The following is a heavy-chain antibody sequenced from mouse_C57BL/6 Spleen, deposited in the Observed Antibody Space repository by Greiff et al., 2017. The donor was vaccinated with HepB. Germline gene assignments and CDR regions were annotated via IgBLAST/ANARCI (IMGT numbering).Heavy chain of an antibody. Sequence: DVMLVESGGGLVQPGGSLKLSCAASGFTFSDYYMYWVRQTPEKRLEWVAYISNGGGSTYYPDTVKGRFTISRDNAKNTLYLQMSRLKSEDTAMYYCARTGSSYLYYYAMDYWGQGTSVTVSS. CDR2: ISNGGGST. V-gene: IGHV5-12*01. CDR1: GFTFSDYY. J-gene: IGHJ4*01. D-gene: IGHD1-1*01. CDR3: ARTGSSYLYYYAMDY.